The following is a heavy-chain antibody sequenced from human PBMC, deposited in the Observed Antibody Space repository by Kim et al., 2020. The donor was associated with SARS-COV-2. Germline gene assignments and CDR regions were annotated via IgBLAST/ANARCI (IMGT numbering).Heavy chain of an antibody. CDR1: GFTFSSYG. V-gene: IGHV3-33*01. CDR3: AREGGGYIRSEAHRYYYGMDV. Sequence: GGSLRLSCAASGFTFSSYGMHWVRQAPGKVLEWVAVIWYDGSNKYYADSVKGRFTISRDKSKNTPYPQMNSLRAEDTAVYYCAREGGGYIRSEAHRYYYGMDVWGQGTPVTVSS. J-gene: IGHJ6*02. CDR2: IWYDGSNK. D-gene: IGHD3-22*01.